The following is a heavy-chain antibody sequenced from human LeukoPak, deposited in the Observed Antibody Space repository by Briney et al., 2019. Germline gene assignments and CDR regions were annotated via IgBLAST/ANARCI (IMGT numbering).Heavy chain of an antibody. D-gene: IGHD3-16*01. J-gene: IGHJ4*02. V-gene: IGHV3-53*01. CDR3: ARGGAPGGFDY. Sequence: GGSLRLSCAASGFTVSNSYMAWVRQAPGKGLEWVSFIYNSGTTSHADSVKGRFTISRDNSKNTLYLQMNTLRDDDTALYYCARGGAPGGFDYWGQGTLVTVSS. CDR1: GFTVSNSY. CDR2: IYNSGTT.